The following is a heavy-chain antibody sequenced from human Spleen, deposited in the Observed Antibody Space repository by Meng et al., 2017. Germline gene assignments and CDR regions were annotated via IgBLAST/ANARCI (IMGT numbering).Heavy chain of an antibody. CDR1: DGSGSSGSYY. D-gene: IGHD6-19*01. Sequence: GQLQESGPGLVRPSETLSLTCTVSDGSGSSGSYYWSWIRQPPGKGLECVGYMYYSGNTNHNPSLKSRVTISIDTSKNQFSLKLNSVTAADTAVYYCARGNIAVAGVLAYWGQGTLVTVSS. CDR2: MYYSGNT. V-gene: IGHV4-61*01. CDR3: ARGNIAVAGVLAY. J-gene: IGHJ4*02.